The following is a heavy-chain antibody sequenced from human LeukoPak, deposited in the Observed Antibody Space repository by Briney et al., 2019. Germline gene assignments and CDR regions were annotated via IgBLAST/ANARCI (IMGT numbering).Heavy chain of an antibody. V-gene: IGHV3-49*04. D-gene: IGHD3-9*01. J-gene: IGHJ3*02. CDR1: GFTFSSYS. CDR3: TRDHQTLLRYFDWLPHNAFDI. Sequence: GGSLRLSCAASGFTFSSYSMNWVRQAPGKGLEWVGFIRSKAYGGTTEYAASVKGRFTISRDDSKSIAYLQMNSLKTEDTAVYYCTRDHQTLLRYFDWLPHNAFDIWGQGTMVTVSS. CDR2: IRSKAYGGTT.